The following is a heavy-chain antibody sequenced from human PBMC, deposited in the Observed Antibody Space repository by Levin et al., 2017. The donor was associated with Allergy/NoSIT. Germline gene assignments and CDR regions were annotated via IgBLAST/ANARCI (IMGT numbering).Heavy chain of an antibody. J-gene: IGHJ4*02. Sequence: GGSLRLSRAASGFTFSGSAMHWVRQASGKGLEWVGRMRSEANSYATAYAASVKGRFTISRDDSKNTAYLQMNSLKSEDTAVYYYTRRDSSGWQFDYWGQGTLVTVSS. CDR3: TRRDSSGWQFDY. V-gene: IGHV3-73*01. CDR1: GFTFSGSA. CDR2: MRSEANSYAT. D-gene: IGHD6-19*01.